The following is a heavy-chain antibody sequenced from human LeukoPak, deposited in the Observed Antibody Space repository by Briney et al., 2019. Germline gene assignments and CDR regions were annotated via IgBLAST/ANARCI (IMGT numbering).Heavy chain of an antibody. CDR1: GYTFTGYY. D-gene: IGHD6-13*01. V-gene: IGHV1-2*02. Sequence: ASVKVSCKASGYTFTGYYMHWVRQAPGQGLEWMGWIKPNSGGTNYAQKFQGRVTMTRDTSISTAYMELSRLRSDDTAVYYCARPNLYSSSWYTAGDAFDIWGQGTMVTVSS. J-gene: IGHJ3*02. CDR3: ARPNLYSSSWYTAGDAFDI. CDR2: IKPNSGGT.